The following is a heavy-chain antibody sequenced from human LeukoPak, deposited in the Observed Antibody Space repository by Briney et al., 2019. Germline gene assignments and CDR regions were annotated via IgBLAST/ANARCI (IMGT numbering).Heavy chain of an antibody. CDR1: GGAFCGYY. Sequence: PSETLSLTCALYGGAFCGYYWSCIRQTPGKGLEWGGEINHSGSTNYNPSLKSRVTISVDTSRNQFSLKLSSVTAAGTAVYYCARGRVTTFSRKVDVWGKGTTVTVSS. CDR3: ARGRVTTFSRKVDV. J-gene: IGHJ6*04. D-gene: IGHD4-11*01. V-gene: IGHV4-34*01. CDR2: INHSGST.